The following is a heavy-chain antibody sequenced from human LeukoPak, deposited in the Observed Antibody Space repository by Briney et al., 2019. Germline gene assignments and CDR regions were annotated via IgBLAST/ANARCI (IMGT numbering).Heavy chain of an antibody. CDR3: ARGDNAGCGWFNWFDP. Sequence: SETLSLSCAVYGGSFSSYYWSWIRQPPGKGLEWIGEINHSGSTNYNPSLKSRVTISVDTSKNQFSLKLSSVTAADTAVYYCARGDNAGCGWFNWFDPWGQGTLVSVSS. CDR2: INHSGST. D-gene: IGHD6-19*01. V-gene: IGHV4-34*01. J-gene: IGHJ5*02. CDR1: GGSFSSYY.